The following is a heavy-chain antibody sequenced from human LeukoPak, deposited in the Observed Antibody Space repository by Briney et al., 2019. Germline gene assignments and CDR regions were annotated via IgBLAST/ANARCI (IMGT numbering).Heavy chain of an antibody. CDR2: INPNSGGT. CDR1: GYTFTGYY. D-gene: IGHD3-3*01. J-gene: IGHJ5*02. V-gene: IGHV1-2*02. CDR3: ARGTALRFLETSGFVP. Sequence: GASVKVSCKASGYTFTGYYMHWVRQAPGEGLEWMGWINPNSGGTNYAQKFQGRVTMTRDTSISTAYMELSRLRSDDTAVYYCARGTALRFLETSGFVPWGQGTLVTVSS.